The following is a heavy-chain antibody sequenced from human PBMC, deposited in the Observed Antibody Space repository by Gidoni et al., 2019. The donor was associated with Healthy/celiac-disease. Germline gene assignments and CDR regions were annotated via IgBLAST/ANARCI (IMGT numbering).Heavy chain of an antibody. CDR2: VKQDGSEK. V-gene: IGHV3-7*01. J-gene: IGHJ4*02. D-gene: IGHD4-17*01. Sequence: CAASGFTFSSYWMSWVRQAPGKGLEWVANVKQDGSEKYYVDSVKGRFTISRDNAKNSLYLQMNSLRAEDTAVYYCARGLTVTSDFDYWGQGTLVTVSS. CDR1: GFTFSSYW. CDR3: ARGLTVTSDFDY.